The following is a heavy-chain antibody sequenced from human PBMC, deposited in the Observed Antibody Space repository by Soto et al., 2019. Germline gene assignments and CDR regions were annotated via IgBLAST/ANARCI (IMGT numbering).Heavy chain of an antibody. V-gene: IGHV4-30-4*01. J-gene: IGHJ4*02. CDR1: GGSISSGDYY. CDR2: IYYSGST. Sequence: QVQLQESGPGLVKPSQTLSLTCTVSGGSISSGDYYWSWIRQPPGKGLEWIGYIYYSGSTYYNPSXKXXVTISVDTSKIQFSLTLSSVTAADTAVYYCARSVGSGVSGYCGQGTLVTVSS. CDR3: ARSVGSGVSGY. D-gene: IGHD3-10*01.